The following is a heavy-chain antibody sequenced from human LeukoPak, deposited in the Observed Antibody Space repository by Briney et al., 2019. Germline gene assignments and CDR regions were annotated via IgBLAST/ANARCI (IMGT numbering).Heavy chain of an antibody. J-gene: IGHJ4*02. CDR3: AKDGLYYDGSEHVYYFDS. Sequence: GGSLRLSCAASGFTFSRSAMTWVRQGPGKGLEFVASIIYSGGATYYADSVKGRFTISRDNSKNTLYLQMNSLRAEDRALYYCAKDGLYYDGSEHVYYFDSWGQGTLVTVSS. CDR1: GFTFSRSA. D-gene: IGHD3-22*01. CDR2: IIYSGGAT. V-gene: IGHV3-23*01.